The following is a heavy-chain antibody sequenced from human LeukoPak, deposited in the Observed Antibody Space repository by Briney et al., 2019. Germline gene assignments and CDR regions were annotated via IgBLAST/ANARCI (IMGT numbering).Heavy chain of an antibody. D-gene: IGHD2-21*02. CDR1: GGSISSYY. CDR2: IYYSGST. V-gene: IGHV4-59*01. J-gene: IGHJ3*02. Sequence: SETLSLTCTVSGGSISSYYWSWIRQPPGKGLEWIGYIYYSGSTNYNPSLKSRVTISVDTSKNQFSLKLSSVTAADTAVYYCARGVVTAEDAFDTWGQGTMVTVSS. CDR3: ARGVVTAEDAFDT.